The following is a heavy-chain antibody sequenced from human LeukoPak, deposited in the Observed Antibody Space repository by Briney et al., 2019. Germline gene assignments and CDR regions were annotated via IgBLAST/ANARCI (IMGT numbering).Heavy chain of an antibody. J-gene: IGHJ4*02. CDR2: INPNSGGT. V-gene: IGHV1-2*04. D-gene: IGHD2-15*01. CDR1: GYTFTGYY. CDR3: AVALKDRYFDY. Sequence: ASVKVSCKASGYTFTGYYMHWVRQAPGQGLEWMGWINPNSGGTNNAQKFQGWVTMTRDTSISTAYMELSRLRSDDTAVYYCAVALKDRYFDYWGQGTLVTVSS.